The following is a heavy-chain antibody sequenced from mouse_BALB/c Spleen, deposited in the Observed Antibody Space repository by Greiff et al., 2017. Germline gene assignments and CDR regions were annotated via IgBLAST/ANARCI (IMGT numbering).Heavy chain of an antibody. CDR2: ISSGGSYT. CDR1: GFTFSSYA. V-gene: IGHV5-9-4*01. CDR3: ARDPNGYYGDYYAMDY. J-gene: IGHJ4*01. D-gene: IGHD2-3*01. Sequence: EVKLMESGGGLVKPGGSLKLSCAASGFTFSSYAMSWVRQSPEKRLEWVAEISSGGSYTYYPDTVTGRFTISRDNAKNTLYLEMSSLRSEDTAMYYCARDPNGYYGDYYAMDYWGQGTSVTVSS.